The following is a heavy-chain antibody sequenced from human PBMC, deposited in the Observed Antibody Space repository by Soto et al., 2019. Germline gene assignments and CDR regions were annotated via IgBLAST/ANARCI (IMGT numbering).Heavy chain of an antibody. Sequence: GGSLRLSCSASGFTFSSYAMHWVRQAPGKGLEYVSATSNNGGTTYYADSVRGRFTISRDNSKNTLYLQMSSLRAEDTAVYYCVKGSTAMVTDNWFDPWGQGTLVTVSS. V-gene: IGHV3-64D*06. CDR2: TSNNGGTT. CDR3: VKGSTAMVTDNWFDP. CDR1: GFTFSSYA. D-gene: IGHD5-18*01. J-gene: IGHJ5*02.